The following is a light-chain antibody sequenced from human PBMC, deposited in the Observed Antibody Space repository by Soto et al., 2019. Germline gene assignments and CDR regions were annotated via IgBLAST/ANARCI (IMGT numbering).Light chain of an antibody. Sequence: EIVMTQSPATLSVSPGERATLSCRASQSVSSNLAWYQQKPGQAPRLLIYGASTRATGISARFSGSGSGTEFTLTISSLQFEDFEVYYCKQNNNGPYTFGQGTRLEIK. V-gene: IGKV3-15*01. CDR1: QSVSSN. J-gene: IGKJ2*01. CDR2: GAS. CDR3: KQNNNGPYT.